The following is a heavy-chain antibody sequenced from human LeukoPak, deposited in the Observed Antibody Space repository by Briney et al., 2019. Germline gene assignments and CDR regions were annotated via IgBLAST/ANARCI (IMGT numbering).Heavy chain of an antibody. J-gene: IGHJ4*02. D-gene: IGHD6-19*01. CDR1: GGSFSGYY. CDR2: INHSGST. V-gene: IGHV4-34*01. Sequence: PSETLSLTCAVYGGSFSGYYWSWIRQPPGKGLEWIGEINHSGSTNYNPSLKCRVTISVDTSKNQFSLKLSSVTAADTAVYYCARGDIAVAGTQFDYWGQGTLVTVSS. CDR3: ARGDIAVAGTQFDY.